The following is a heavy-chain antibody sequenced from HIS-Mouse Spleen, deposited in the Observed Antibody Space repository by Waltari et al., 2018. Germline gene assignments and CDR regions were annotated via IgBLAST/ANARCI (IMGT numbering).Heavy chain of an antibody. CDR2: IYYSGST. J-gene: IGHJ2*01. CDR1: GGPISSSSYS. D-gene: IGHD6-13*01. CDR3: AREIPYSSSWYDWYFDL. Sequence: QLQLQESGPGLVKPSETLSLTCTASGGPISSSSYSWGWIRQPPGKGLEWIGSIYYSGSTYYNPSLKSRVTISVDTSKNQFSLKLSSVTAADTAVYYCAREIPYSSSWYDWYFDLWGRGTLVTVSS. V-gene: IGHV4-39*07.